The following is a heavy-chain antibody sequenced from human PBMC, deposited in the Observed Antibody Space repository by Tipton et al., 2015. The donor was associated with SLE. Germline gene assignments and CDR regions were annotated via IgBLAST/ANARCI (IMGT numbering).Heavy chain of an antibody. CDR2: VSHSGST. CDR1: GESFSGYY. Sequence: LRLSCAVYGESFSGYYWTWIRQPPGKGLEWIGEVSHSGSTNYSPSLKSRVTISVHTSKNQFSLKLSSVTAADTAVYYCARQGSSWYYQYGLDVWGQGTTVTVSS. D-gene: IGHD6-13*01. J-gene: IGHJ6*02. CDR3: ARQGSSWYYQYGLDV. V-gene: IGHV4-34*01.